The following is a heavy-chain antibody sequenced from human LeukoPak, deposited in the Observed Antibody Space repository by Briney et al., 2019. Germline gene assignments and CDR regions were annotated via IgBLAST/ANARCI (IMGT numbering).Heavy chain of an antibody. Sequence: NPSETLSLTCTVSGGSISSYYWSWIRQPAGKGLEWIGRIYTSGSTNYNPSPKSRVTISVDKSKNQFSLKLSSVTAADTAVYYCARDIDMALDYYYYMDVWGKGTTVTVSS. J-gene: IGHJ6*03. V-gene: IGHV4-4*07. D-gene: IGHD2-15*01. CDR3: ARDIDMALDYYYYMDV. CDR1: GGSISSYY. CDR2: IYTSGST.